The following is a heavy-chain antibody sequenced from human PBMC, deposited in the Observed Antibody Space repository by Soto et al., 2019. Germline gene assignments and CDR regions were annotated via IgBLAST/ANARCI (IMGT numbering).Heavy chain of an antibody. CDR1: GYPFTDLY. Sequence: ASVKVSCKPSGYPFTDLYIHWVRQAPGLGLEWMGWIDPRSGASRKTQRFQGRFTMTRDTSTNTVYMELTAADTAVYYCASRDPGTSVDYWGQGTLVTVSS. V-gene: IGHV1-2*02. J-gene: IGHJ4*02. D-gene: IGHD1-7*01. CDR2: IDPRSGAS. CDR3: ASRDPGTSVDY.